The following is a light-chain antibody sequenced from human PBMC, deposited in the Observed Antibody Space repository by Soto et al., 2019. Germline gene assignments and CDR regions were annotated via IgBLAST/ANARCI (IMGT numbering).Light chain of an antibody. CDR2: GAS. CDR3: QQYNNWRT. Sequence: EIVMTQSPATLSVSPGERATPSCRASQSVSSNLAWYQQKPGQAPRLLIYGASTRATGIPARFSGSGSGTEFTLTISSLQSEDFAVYYCQQYNNWRTFVQGTKVEIK. CDR1: QSVSSN. V-gene: IGKV3-15*01. J-gene: IGKJ1*01.